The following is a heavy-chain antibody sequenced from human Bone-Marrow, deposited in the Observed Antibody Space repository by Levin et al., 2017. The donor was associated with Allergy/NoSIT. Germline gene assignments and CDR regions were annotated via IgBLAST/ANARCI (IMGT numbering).Heavy chain of an antibody. J-gene: IGHJ2*01. CDR2: INHSGST. CDR1: GGSFSGYY. Sequence: PGGSLRLSCAVYGGSFSGYYWSWIRQPPGKGLEWIGEINHSGSTNYNPSLKSRVTISVDTSKNQFSLKLSSVTAADTAVYYCARGMDIVVVVAATVGFTQSGYFDLWGRGTLVTVSS. D-gene: IGHD2-15*01. CDR3: ARGMDIVVVVAATVGFTQSGYFDL. V-gene: IGHV4-34*01.